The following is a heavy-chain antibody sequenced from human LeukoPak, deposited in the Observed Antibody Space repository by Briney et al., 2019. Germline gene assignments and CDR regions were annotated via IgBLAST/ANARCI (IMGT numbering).Heavy chain of an antibody. CDR2: IYTSGST. J-gene: IGHJ4*02. CDR1: GGSISSGSYY. D-gene: IGHD3-10*01. Sequence: SETLSLTCTVSGGSISSGSYYWSWIRQPAGKGLEWIGRIYTSGSTNYNPSLKSRVTISVDTSKNQFSLKLSSVTAADTAVYYCARESDYYGSGSYHDYFDYWGQGTLVTVSS. CDR3: ARESDYYGSGSYHDYFDY. V-gene: IGHV4-61*02.